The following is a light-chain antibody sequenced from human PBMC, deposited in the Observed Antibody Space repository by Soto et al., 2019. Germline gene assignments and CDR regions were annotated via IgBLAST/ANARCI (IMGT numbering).Light chain of an antibody. V-gene: IGLV2-14*01. CDR2: EVS. CDR1: SGDIGLSNY. J-gene: IGLJ1*01. Sequence: QSALTQPASVSGSPGQSITVSCTGTSGDIGLSNYISWYQQHPGKAPKLIIYEVSNRPSGVSNRFSGSKSGDTASLTISGLQAEDEADYYCSSFTNTITRYAFGTGTKLTVL. CDR3: SSFTNTITRYA.